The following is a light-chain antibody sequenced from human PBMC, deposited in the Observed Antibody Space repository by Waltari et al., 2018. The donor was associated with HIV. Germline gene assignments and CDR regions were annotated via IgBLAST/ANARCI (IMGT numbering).Light chain of an antibody. J-gene: IGKJ4*01. V-gene: IGKV1-39*01. CDR1: QSVDVY. CDR2: ASS. CDR3: QQRTNWPFT. Sequence: DIQMTQSPSSLSASVGDTVTITCRASQSVDVYVNWYQHKPGKAPKLLIFASSSLQSGVPSRFSGSVSGTDFTLTISSLEPEDSAVYYCQQRTNWPFTFGGGTKVAI.